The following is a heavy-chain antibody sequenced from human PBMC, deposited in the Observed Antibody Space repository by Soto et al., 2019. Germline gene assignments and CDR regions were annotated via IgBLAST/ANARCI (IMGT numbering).Heavy chain of an antibody. V-gene: IGHV4-31*03. J-gene: IGHJ3*02. CDR2: IYYSGST. D-gene: IGHD6-19*01. Sequence: QVQLQESGPGLVKPSQTLSLTCTVSGGSISSGGYYWSWIRQHPGKGLEWIGYIYYSGSTYYNPSLKSRVTLSVDTSKTQFSLKLGSVTAADTAVYYCARDRGQWLVQGAFDIWGQGTMVTVSS. CDR3: ARDRGQWLVQGAFDI. CDR1: GGSISSGGYY.